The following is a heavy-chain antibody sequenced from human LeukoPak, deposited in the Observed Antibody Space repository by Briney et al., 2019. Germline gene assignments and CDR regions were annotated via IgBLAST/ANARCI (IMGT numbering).Heavy chain of an antibody. CDR1: GFTFNSYW. CDR2: INSDGSST. CDR3: ARDLIIEQLGYYYGMDV. Sequence: GGSLRLSCAASGFTFNSYWMHWVRQAAGEGLVWVSRINSDGSSTSYADSVKGRFTISRDNAKNTLYLQMNSLRAEDTAVYYCARDLIIEQLGYYYGMDVWGQGTTVTVSS. J-gene: IGHJ6*02. D-gene: IGHD6-6*01. V-gene: IGHV3-74*01.